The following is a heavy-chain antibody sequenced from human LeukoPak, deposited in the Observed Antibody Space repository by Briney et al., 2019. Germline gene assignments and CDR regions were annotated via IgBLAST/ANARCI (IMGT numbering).Heavy chain of an antibody. Sequence: TLSLTCTVSGASISSGSFYWNWIRQPAGKGLEWVGRSYSSGSYNYNPSLKSRATISVDTSNTQFSLKLTSVTATDTAVYYCARAYSPTDYFDYWGQGTLVTVSS. CDR3: ARAYSPTDYFDY. CDR2: SYSSGSY. CDR1: GASISSGSFY. V-gene: IGHV4-61*02. J-gene: IGHJ4*02. D-gene: IGHD6-13*01.